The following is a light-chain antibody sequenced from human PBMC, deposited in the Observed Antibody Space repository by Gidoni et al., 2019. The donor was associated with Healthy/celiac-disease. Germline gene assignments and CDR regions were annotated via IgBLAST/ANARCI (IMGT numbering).Light chain of an antibody. Sequence: DIQMTQSQSSLSASVGDRFTITCRASQSISSYLNWYQQKPGKAPKLLIYAASSLQSGVPSRFSGSGSGTDFTLTISSLQPEDFATYYCQQSYSTPPAFGQGTKVEIK. CDR2: AAS. J-gene: IGKJ1*01. CDR3: QQSYSTPPA. CDR1: QSISSY. V-gene: IGKV1-39*01.